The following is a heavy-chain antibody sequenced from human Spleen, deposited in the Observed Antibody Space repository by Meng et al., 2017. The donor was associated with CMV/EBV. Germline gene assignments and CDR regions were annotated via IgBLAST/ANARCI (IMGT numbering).Heavy chain of an antibody. Sequence: ESLKISCAASGFTFSSYSMNWVRQAPGKGLEWVSSISSSSSYIYYADSVKGRFTISRDNAKNSLYLQMNSLRAEDTAVYYCARRNHCSSTSCSHYYYYGMDVWGQGTTVTVSS. CDR3: ARRNHCSSTSCSHYYYYGMDV. D-gene: IGHD2-2*01. CDR1: GFTFSSYS. CDR2: ISSSSSYI. J-gene: IGHJ6*02. V-gene: IGHV3-21*01.